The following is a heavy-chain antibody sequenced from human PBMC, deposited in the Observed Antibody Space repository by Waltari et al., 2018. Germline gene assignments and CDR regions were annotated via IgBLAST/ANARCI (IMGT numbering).Heavy chain of an antibody. Sequence: EVQLLESGGGLVQPGGSLRLSCAASGFTFSSYAMSWVRQAPGKGLEWVSAISGSGGSTYYADSVKGRFTISRDNSKNTLYLQMNSLRAEDTAVYYCAKGNTIFGVVINLFDYWGQGTLVTVSS. D-gene: IGHD3-3*01. J-gene: IGHJ4*02. V-gene: IGHV3-23*01. CDR1: GFTFSSYA. CDR2: ISGSGGST. CDR3: AKGNTIFGVVINLFDY.